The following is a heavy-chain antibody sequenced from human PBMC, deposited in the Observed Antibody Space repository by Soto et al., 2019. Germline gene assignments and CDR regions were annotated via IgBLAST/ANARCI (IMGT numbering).Heavy chain of an antibody. D-gene: IGHD3-22*01. CDR2: IDPSDSYT. CDR1: GYSFSTFW. V-gene: IGHV5-10-1*01. J-gene: IGHJ4*02. Sequence: PGESLKISCNGSGYSFSTFWINWVRQMPGKGLEWMGRIDPSDSYTNYSASFRGHVTISVDKSISTAYLQWSSLKDSDTAMYYCARLTYYYDSSGYYSSLYYWGQGTLVTVSS. CDR3: ARLTYYYDSSGYYSSLYY.